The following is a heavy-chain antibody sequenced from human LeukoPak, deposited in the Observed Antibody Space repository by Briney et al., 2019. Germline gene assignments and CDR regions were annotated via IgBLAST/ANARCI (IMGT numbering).Heavy chain of an antibody. J-gene: IGHJ4*02. V-gene: IGHV3-23*01. CDR2: ISSTGGTT. CDR3: AKSPGWVQDY. Sequence: PGGSLRLSCAASGFIFSNYAMSWVRQAPGKGMEWVAAISSTGGTTYFADSVKGRLTISRDNSKNTLYLQMNSLRAEDTAVYYCAKSPGWVQDYWGQGTLVTVSS. CDR1: GFIFSNYA. D-gene: IGHD5-24*01.